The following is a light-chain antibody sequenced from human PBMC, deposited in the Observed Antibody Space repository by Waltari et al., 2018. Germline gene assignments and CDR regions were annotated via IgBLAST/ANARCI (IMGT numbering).Light chain of an antibody. CDR1: QSFLYSSNNKNY. Sequence: DIVMTQSPDSLAVSLGERATINCKSSQSFLYSSNNKNYLAWYQQKPGQPPKLLIYWASTRESGVPDRFSGSGSGTDFTLTISSLQAEDVAVYYCQQYYGTPCTFGGGTKVEMK. CDR3: QQYYGTPCT. J-gene: IGKJ4*01. V-gene: IGKV4-1*01. CDR2: WAS.